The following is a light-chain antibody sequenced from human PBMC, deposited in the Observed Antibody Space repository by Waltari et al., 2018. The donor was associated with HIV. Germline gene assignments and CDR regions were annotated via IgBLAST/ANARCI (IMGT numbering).Light chain of an antibody. CDR2: DAS. J-gene: IGKJ4*01. V-gene: IGKV1-12*01. CDR3: QHAHSFPHT. CDR1: VVVSFR. Sequence: IQMTQFPSTVSASVGDSVKLSCRASVVVSFRFARYRQRPGEGPGLLIYDASRLATGIPSRFSGRQSGKNFTLTITDLQPEDFATYFCQHAHSFPHTFGGGTRL.